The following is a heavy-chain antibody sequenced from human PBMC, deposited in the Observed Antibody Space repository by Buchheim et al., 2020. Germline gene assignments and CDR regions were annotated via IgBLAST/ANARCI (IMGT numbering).Heavy chain of an antibody. V-gene: IGHV3-30*18. Sequence: QVQLVESGGGVVQPGRSLRLYCAGSGFMFSAYNLHWVRKAPGKGLEWIGFISYDGTKTVYVDSVKGRFSFSRDNSAGTLYLQMNSLRAEDTAIYHCAKDGIEYSRSSFLDYFDNWGQGTL. CDR2: ISYDGTKT. J-gene: IGHJ4*02. CDR1: GFMFSAYN. D-gene: IGHD6-6*01. CDR3: AKDGIEYSRSSFLDYFDN.